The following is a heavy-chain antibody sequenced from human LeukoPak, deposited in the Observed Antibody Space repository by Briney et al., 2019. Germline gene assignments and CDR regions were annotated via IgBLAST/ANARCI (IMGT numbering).Heavy chain of an antibody. CDR3: AKDPSYYYGSGGNNWFDP. CDR1: GFTFSSYA. V-gene: IGHV3-23*01. CDR2: ISGSGGST. Sequence: GGSLRLSCAASGFTFSSYAMSWVRQAPGKGLEWVSAISGSGGSTYYADSVKGRFTISRDNSKNTLYLQMNSLRAEDTAVYYCAKDPSYYYGSGGNNWFDPWGQGTLVTVSS. J-gene: IGHJ5*02. D-gene: IGHD3-10*01.